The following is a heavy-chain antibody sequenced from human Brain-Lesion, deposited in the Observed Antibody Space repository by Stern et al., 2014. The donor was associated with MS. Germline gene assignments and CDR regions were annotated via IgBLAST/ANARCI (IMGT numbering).Heavy chain of an antibody. CDR1: GFTFDDYA. CDR3: ERDKTASSAYFAY. V-gene: IGHV3-9*01. Sequence: QLVESGGDLVQPGRSLRLSCAAFGFTFDDYAMHWVRQAPGKGLEWVAGISWNSGTIGYADSVKGRFTTSRDNASSSLYLKMNSLSPEDTALYYCERDKTASSAYFAYWGQGTLVTVSS. D-gene: IGHD3-10*01. CDR2: ISWNSGTI. J-gene: IGHJ4*02.